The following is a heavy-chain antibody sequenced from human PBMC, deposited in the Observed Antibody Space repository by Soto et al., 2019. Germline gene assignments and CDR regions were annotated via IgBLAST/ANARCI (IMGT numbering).Heavy chain of an antibody. CDR2: IWYDGSNK. V-gene: IGHV3-33*01. Sequence: QVQLVESGGGVVQPGRSLGLSCAASGFTFSSYGMHWVRQAPGKGLEWVAVIWYDGSNKYYADSVKGRFTISRDNSKNTLYLQMNSLRAEDTAVYYCARGGEDFWSGYYKWGQGTLVTVSS. J-gene: IGHJ4*02. CDR3: ARGGEDFWSGYYK. D-gene: IGHD3-3*01. CDR1: GFTFSSYG.